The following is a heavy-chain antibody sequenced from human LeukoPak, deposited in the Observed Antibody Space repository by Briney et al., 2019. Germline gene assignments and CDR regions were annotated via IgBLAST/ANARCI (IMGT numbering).Heavy chain of an antibody. J-gene: IGHJ4*02. V-gene: IGHV4-59*08. CDR3: ARQVCGGGCFHFDY. Sequence: SETLSLTCTVSGGSISSYYWSWIRQPPGKGLEWIGYIYYSGSTYYNPSLKSRVTISVDTSKNQCSLELSSVTAADTAVYYCARQVCGGGCFHFDYWGQGTLVTVSS. CDR1: GGSISSYY. D-gene: IGHD2-21*02. CDR2: IYYSGST.